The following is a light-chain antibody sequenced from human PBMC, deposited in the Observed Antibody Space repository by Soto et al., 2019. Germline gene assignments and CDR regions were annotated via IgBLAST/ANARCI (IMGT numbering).Light chain of an antibody. CDR1: SSNLGAGYD. CDR2: GNR. V-gene: IGLV1-40*01. Sequence: QSVLTQPPSVSGAPGQRVTISCTGNSSNLGAGYDVHWYQQLPGAAPKLVIFGNRNRPSGVPERFSGSKSGNTASLTVSGLQAEDEADYYCSSYAGTNNYVFGTGTKVTVL. CDR3: SSYAGTNNYV. J-gene: IGLJ1*01.